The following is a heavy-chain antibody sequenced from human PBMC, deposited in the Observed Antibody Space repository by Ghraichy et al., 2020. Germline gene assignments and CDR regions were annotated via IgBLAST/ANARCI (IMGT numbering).Heavy chain of an antibody. J-gene: IGHJ4*02. CDR1: GFTLSNYW. CDR2: IKSDGSST. D-gene: IGHD2-15*01. V-gene: IGHV3-74*01. Sequence: GVLNISCAASGFTLSNYWMHWVRQAPGKGLVWVSRIKSDGSSTIYADSVKGRFTISRDNARNTLYLQMNSLRADDTAVYYCAREYCSGGRCYFGTGGSHFDYWGQGTLVTVSS. CDR3: AREYCSGGRCYFGTGGSHFDY.